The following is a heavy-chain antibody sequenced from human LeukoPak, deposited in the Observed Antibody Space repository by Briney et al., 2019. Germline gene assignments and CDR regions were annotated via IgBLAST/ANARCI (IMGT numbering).Heavy chain of an antibody. D-gene: IGHD4-17*01. V-gene: IGHV4-34*01. J-gene: IGHJ3*01. CDR1: GGSFTDYY. CDR2: IYYSGTT. CDR3: ASGGTVTTTLDGFDV. Sequence: SETLSLTCAVYGGSFTDYYLTWVRQPPGKGLEWIGTIYYSGTTYYNPSLKSRLTISVDTSKNQFSLKLSSVTAADTAVFYCASGGTVTTTLDGFDVWGQGTMVTVSS.